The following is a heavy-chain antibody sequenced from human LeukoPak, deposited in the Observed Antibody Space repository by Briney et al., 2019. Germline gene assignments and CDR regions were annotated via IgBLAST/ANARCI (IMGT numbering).Heavy chain of an antibody. D-gene: IGHD5-12*01. Sequence: SETLSLTCTVSGDSIDSYYWSWIRQPPGKGLEWVGYIYYRGTTSYNPVLKRRVTISVDTSKNQFYLKMNSVTAADTAVYYCARLPRYGGYDHFDYWGQGILVIVSS. V-gene: IGHV4-59*12. CDR3: ARLPRYGGYDHFDY. CDR2: IYYRGTT. J-gene: IGHJ4*02. CDR1: GDSIDSYY.